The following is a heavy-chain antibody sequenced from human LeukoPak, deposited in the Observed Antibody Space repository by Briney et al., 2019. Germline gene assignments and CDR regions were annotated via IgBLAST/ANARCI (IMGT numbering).Heavy chain of an antibody. V-gene: IGHV3-30*18. J-gene: IGHJ5*02. CDR1: GFTFSSYG. CDR2: ISYDGSNK. CDR3: AKDLSSGWTNWFDP. Sequence: PGGSLRLSCAASGFTFSSYGMHWVRQAPGKGLEWVAVISYDGSNKYYADSVKGRFTISRDNSKNTLYLQMNSLRAEDTAVYYCAKDLSSGWTNWFDPWGRGTLVTVSS. D-gene: IGHD6-19*01.